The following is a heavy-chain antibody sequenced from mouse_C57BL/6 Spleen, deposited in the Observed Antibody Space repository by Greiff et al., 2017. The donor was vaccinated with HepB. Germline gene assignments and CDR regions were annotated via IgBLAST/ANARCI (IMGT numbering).Heavy chain of an antibody. J-gene: IGHJ2*01. Sequence: QVQLQQPGAELVRPGTSVKLSCKASGYTFTSYWMHWVKQRPGQGLEWIGVIDPSDSYTNYNQKFKGKATLTVDTSSSTAYMQLSSLTSEDSAVYYCARETSYYFHFDYWGQGTTLTVSS. D-gene: IGHD1-1*01. CDR3: ARETSYYFHFDY. V-gene: IGHV1-59*01. CDR2: IDPSDSYT. CDR1: GYTFTSYW.